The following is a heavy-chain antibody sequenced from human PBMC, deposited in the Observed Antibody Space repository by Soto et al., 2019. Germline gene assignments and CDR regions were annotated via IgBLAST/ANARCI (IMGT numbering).Heavy chain of an antibody. Sequence: HEHLVQSGAEVKRPGASLKVSCKSSGYSFTGYYIHWVRQAPGQGLEWMGWINPDSGATNYAQNFQGRVTLTSDTSISTASMDLTSLTSDDTAVYDCARGDYGTGGYPFPYLDYWGQGTLVIVSS. D-gene: IGHD2-8*02. CDR1: GYSFTGYY. V-gene: IGHV1-2*02. J-gene: IGHJ4*02. CDR2: INPDSGAT. CDR3: ARGDYGTGGYPFPYLDY.